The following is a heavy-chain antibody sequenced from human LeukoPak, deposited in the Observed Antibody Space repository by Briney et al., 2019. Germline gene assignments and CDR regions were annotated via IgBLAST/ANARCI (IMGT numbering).Heavy chain of an antibody. CDR2: IIPIFGTA. V-gene: IGHV1-69*05. J-gene: IGHJ4*02. D-gene: IGHD5-12*01. CDR3: ARDVSGYDPDTRFDY. Sequence: SAKVSCKASGGTFSSYAISWVRQAPGQGLEWMGRIIPIFGTANYAQKFQGRVTITTDESTSTAYMELSSLRSEDTAVYYCARDVSGYDPDTRFDYWGQGTLVTVSS. CDR1: GGTFSSYA.